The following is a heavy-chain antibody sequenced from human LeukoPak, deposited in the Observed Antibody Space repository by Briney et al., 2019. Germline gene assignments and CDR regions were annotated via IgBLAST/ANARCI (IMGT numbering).Heavy chain of an antibody. CDR1: GGSISSSSYY. J-gene: IGHJ4*02. CDR2: IYYSGST. Sequence: SETLSLTCTVSGGSISSSSYYWGWIRQPPGKGLEWIGSIYYSGSTYYNPSLKSRVTISVDTSKNQFSLKLSSVTAADTAVYYCARIRGPFYFDYWGQGTLVTVSS. CDR3: ARIRGPFYFDY. V-gene: IGHV4-39*07.